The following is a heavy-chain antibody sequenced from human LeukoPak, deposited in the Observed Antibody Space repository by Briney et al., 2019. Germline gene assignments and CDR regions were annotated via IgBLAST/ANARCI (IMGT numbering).Heavy chain of an antibody. CDR1: GGSISSSSYY. D-gene: IGHD3-10*01. CDR2: IYYSGST. CDR3: ARVEGFSFRGVVPDY. V-gene: IGHV4-39*01. J-gene: IGHJ4*02. Sequence: PSETLSLTCTVSGGSISSSSYYWGWIRQPPGKGLEWIGSIYYSGSTYYNPSLKSRVTISVDTSKNQFSLKLSSVTAADTAVYYCARVEGFSFRGVVPDYWGQGTLVTVSS.